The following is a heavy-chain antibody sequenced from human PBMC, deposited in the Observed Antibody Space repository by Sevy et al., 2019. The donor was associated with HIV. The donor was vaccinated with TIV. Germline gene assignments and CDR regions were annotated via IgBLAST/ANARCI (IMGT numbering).Heavy chain of an antibody. Sequence: ASVKVSCKASGGTFSNYAINWVRQAPGQGLEWMGGITPVLGTTNYAHKFQGRVTITADESTSTVYMEMSRLKSEDTAVYYCARWSISIDYWGQGTLVTVSS. CDR1: GGTFSNYA. CDR2: ITPVLGTT. J-gene: IGHJ4*02. V-gene: IGHV1-69*13. CDR3: ARWSISIDY.